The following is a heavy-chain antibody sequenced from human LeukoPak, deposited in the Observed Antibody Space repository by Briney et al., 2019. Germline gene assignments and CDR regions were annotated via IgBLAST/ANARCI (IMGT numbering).Heavy chain of an antibody. J-gene: IGHJ6*03. CDR3: ARGGFNMVRGVIIPPNSYFYYMDI. CDR1: GFTFSAYS. V-gene: IGHV3-69-1*01. Sequence: NPGGSLRLSCAASGFTFSAYSMNWVRQAPGKGLEWVSSITSGDFVYFADSLKGRFTISRDNAKSSLYLQMNSLRADDTAVYYCARGGFNMVRGVIIPPNSYFYYMDIWGKGTTVTVSS. CDR2: ITSGDFV. D-gene: IGHD3-10*01.